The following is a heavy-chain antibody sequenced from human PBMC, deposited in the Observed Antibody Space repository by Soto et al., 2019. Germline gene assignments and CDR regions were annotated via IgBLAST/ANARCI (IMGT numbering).Heavy chain of an antibody. CDR1: GYTFTYRY. CDR3: ASTYDDPMVDYYGMDV. Sequence: ASVKVSCKASGYTFTYRYLHWVRQAPGQALEWMGWITPFNGNTNYAQKFQDRVTITRDRSMSTAYMELSSLRSEDTAMYYCASTYDDPMVDYYGMDVWGQGTTVTVS. D-gene: IGHD3-16*01. J-gene: IGHJ6*02. V-gene: IGHV1-45*02. CDR2: ITPFNGNT.